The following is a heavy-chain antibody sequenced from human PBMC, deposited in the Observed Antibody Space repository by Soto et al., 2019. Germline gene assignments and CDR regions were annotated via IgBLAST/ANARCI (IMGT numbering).Heavy chain of an antibody. V-gene: IGHV4-59*01. J-gene: IGHJ4*02. CDR3: ARGRTVRNYADDSSDYFYSFDY. D-gene: IGHD3-22*01. CDR2: VYYTGST. Sequence: SETLSLTCTVSGDSISTFYWGWMRQSPGKELEWIGYVYYTGSTNYNPSLKSRVTISVDRSKNQFSLKLTSANAADTAVYYCARGRTVRNYADDSSDYFYSFDYSGQGPHVTVSS. CDR1: GDSISTFY.